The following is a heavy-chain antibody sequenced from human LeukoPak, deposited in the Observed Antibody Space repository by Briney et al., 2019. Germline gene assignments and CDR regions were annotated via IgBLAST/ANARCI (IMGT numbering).Heavy chain of an antibody. CDR2: IYTSGST. D-gene: IGHD6-6*01. V-gene: IGHV4-4*09. Sequence: SETLSLTCTVSGGSISSYYWSWIRQPPGKGLEWIGYIYTSGSTNYNPSPKSRVTISVDTSKNQFSLKLSSVTAADTAVYYCARHIKGRYSSSAGYYYYMDVWGKGTTVTVSS. CDR3: ARHIKGRYSSSAGYYYYMDV. J-gene: IGHJ6*03. CDR1: GGSISSYY.